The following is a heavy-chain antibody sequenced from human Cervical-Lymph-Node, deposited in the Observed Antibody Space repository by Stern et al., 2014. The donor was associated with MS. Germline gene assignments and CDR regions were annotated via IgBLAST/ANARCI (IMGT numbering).Heavy chain of an antibody. CDR3: ATHVGLSSGWYRY. Sequence: DQLVESGTEVKKPGSSVKVSCKASGGTFSNYAISWVRQAPGQGLEWMGGIIPIFGTASYAKKFQGRVTITADESTSTAYMELSSLRSEDTAVYYCATHVGLSSGWYRYWGQGTLVTVSS. D-gene: IGHD6-19*01. V-gene: IGHV1-69*01. CDR1: GGTFSNYA. J-gene: IGHJ4*02. CDR2: IIPIFGTA.